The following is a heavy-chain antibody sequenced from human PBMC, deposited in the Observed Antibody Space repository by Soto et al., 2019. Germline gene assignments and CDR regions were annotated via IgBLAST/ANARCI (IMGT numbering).Heavy chain of an antibody. CDR3: AGDRASIAVASGAFDI. CDR1: GFTFSSYA. CDR2: ISYDGSNK. D-gene: IGHD6-19*01. V-gene: IGHV3-30-3*01. Sequence: VGSLRLSCAASGFTFSSYAMHWVRQAPGKGLEWVAVISYDGSNKYYADSVKGRFTISRDNSKNTLYLQMNSLRAEDTAVYYCAGDRASIAVASGAFDIWGQGTMVTVSS. J-gene: IGHJ3*02.